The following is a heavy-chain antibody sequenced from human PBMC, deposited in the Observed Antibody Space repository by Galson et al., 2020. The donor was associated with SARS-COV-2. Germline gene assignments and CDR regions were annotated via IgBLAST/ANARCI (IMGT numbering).Heavy chain of an antibody. CDR1: GDSMINYY. V-gene: IGHV4-59*01. CDR3: AADDLGVTTINGFVY. Sequence: SETLSLTCTVSGDSMINYYWSWIRQPPGKGLEWIGYIYYSGSTNYNPSLKGRITISVDTSKNQFSLKVNSVTAADTAVYYCAADDLGVTTINGFVYWGQGTPVTVSS. D-gene: IGHD4-17*01. J-gene: IGHJ4*02. CDR2: IYYSGST.